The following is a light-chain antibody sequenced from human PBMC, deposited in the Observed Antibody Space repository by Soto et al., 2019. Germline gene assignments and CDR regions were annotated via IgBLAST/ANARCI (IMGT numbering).Light chain of an antibody. Sequence: QSVLTQPPSVSAAPGQKVTISCSGSSSNIGNNYVSWFQHLPGTAPKLLIYDNNKRPSGIPDRFSGSKSGTSATLGITGLQTGDVADYYCGTWDSSLSAVVFGGGTKVTVL. CDR3: GTWDSSLSAVV. J-gene: IGLJ2*01. V-gene: IGLV1-51*01. CDR2: DNN. CDR1: SSNIGNNY.